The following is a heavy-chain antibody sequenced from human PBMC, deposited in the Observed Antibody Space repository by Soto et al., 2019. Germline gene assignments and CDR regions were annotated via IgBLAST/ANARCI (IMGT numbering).Heavy chain of an antibody. J-gene: IGHJ4*02. V-gene: IGHV4-34*01. CDR2: INHSGST. D-gene: IGHD3-22*01. Sequence: PSETLSLTCAVYGGSFSGYYWSWIRQPPGKGLEWIGEINHSGSTNYNPSLKSRVTISVDTSKNQFSLKLSSVTAADTAVYYCARITLNYDSSGYYYYYFDYWGQGTLVTVSS. CDR3: ARITLNYDSSGYYYYYFDY. CDR1: GGSFSGYY.